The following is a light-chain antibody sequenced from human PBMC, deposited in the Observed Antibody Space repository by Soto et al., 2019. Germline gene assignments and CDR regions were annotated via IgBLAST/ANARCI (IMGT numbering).Light chain of an antibody. CDR3: QQRSNWPQIT. J-gene: IGKJ4*01. CDR1: QSVSKY. V-gene: IGKV3-11*01. Sequence: EIVLTQSPATLSLSPGERGTLSCRASQSVSKYLAWYQQKPGQAPRLLIHDASNRATGIPARFSGSGSGTDFTLTISSLEPEDFGVYYCQQRSNWPQITFGGGTKVEIK. CDR2: DAS.